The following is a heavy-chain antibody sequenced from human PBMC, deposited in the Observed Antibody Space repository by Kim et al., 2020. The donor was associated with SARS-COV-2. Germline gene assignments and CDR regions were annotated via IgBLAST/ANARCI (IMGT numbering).Heavy chain of an antibody. J-gene: IGHJ4*02. V-gene: IGHV4-39*01. CDR2: MYHSGDT. CDR3: GRAPDS. Sequence: MYHSGDTYYNPSLKSRVTISEDTSKKQFSLKVTSVSDADTAVYYCGRAPDSWGQGTLVTVSS.